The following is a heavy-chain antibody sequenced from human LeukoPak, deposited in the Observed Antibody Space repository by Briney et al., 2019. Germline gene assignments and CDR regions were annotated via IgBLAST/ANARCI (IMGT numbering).Heavy chain of an antibody. V-gene: IGHV3-7*01. CDR1: GFTFTTFA. Sequence: GGSLRLSCAASGFTFTTFAMSWDRQAPGKGLEWVANIRHDGSETYYVDSLRGRFTISRDNAKNLVYLQMSSLRAEDTAIYYCARDETYDYESNGYLDFWGQGTVVTVSS. CDR2: IRHDGSET. CDR3: ARDETYDYESNGYLDF. J-gene: IGHJ4*02. D-gene: IGHD3-22*01.